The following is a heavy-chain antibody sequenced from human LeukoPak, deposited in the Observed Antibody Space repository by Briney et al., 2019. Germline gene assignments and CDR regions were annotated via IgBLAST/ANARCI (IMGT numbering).Heavy chain of an antibody. CDR1: GGTFSNYA. Sequence: SVKVSCKASGGTFSNYAISWVRQAPGQGLEWMGGIIPILGTSNYAQKFQDRLTITADESTSTAYLELSSLISADTAVYYCAREVSGTYCDYWGQGSLVTVPS. J-gene: IGHJ4*02. D-gene: IGHD1-26*01. V-gene: IGHV1-69*13. CDR2: IIPILGTS. CDR3: AREVSGTYCDY.